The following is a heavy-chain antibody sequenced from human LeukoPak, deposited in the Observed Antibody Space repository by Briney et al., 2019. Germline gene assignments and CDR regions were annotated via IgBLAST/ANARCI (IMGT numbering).Heavy chain of an antibody. CDR2: ISYDGSNK. J-gene: IGHJ4*02. Sequence: GGSLRLSCAASGFSFSSYAMHWVRQAPGKGLEWVAVISYDGSNKYYADSVEGRFTISRDNSKNTLYLQMNSLRAEDTAVYYCAKDISGAVAGPCDYWGQGTLVTVSS. D-gene: IGHD6-19*01. CDR1: GFSFSSYA. V-gene: IGHV3-30-3*01. CDR3: AKDISGAVAGPCDY.